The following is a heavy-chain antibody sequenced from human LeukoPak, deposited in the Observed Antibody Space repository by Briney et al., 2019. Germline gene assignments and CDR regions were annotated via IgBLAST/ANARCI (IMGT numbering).Heavy chain of an antibody. V-gene: IGHV3-7*01. J-gene: IGHJ4*02. Sequence: GGALRLSCGASGLTFSSYCMSWVRHAPGKGLEWVANIKQDGSEKYYVDSVKGRFTISRDNAKNSLYLQMNSLRAEDTAVYYCARGVDYYENTGTIDYWGQGTLVTVSS. CDR1: GLTFSSYC. CDR2: IKQDGSEK. CDR3: ARGVDYYENTGTIDY. D-gene: IGHD3-22*01.